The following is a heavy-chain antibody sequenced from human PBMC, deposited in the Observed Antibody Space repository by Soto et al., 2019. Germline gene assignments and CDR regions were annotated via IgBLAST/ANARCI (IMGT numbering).Heavy chain of an antibody. V-gene: IGHV1-18*01. CDR2: ISGYNGDT. J-gene: IGHJ6*02. CDR3: AKNGQPPYYYYGLDV. D-gene: IGHD2-8*01. Sequence: QGQLVQSGGKVKKPGASVKVSCKASGYTFSRYGISWVRQAPGQGLEWMGWISGYNGDTNYAQKFQGRVTMTIDTSTTTAYMEMRSLTSDDTDVYYCAKNGQPPYYYYGLDVWGHGTTVTVSS. CDR1: GYTFSRYG.